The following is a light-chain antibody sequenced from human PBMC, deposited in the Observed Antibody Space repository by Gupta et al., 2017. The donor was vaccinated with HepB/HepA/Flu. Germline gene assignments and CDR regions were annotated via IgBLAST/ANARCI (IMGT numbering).Light chain of an antibody. V-gene: IGLV3-19*01. CDR3: YSQGDNSDVI. J-gene: IGLJ2*01. CDR1: TLRNYY. Sequence: SSDLTHDPAVSVALGQTVRITCQGDTLRNYYASWYQQKPGQAPLFVMYGKNNRPSGIPDRFSGSSSGNTASLTITAAQAEDEAVYYGYSQGDNSDVIFGGGTKVTVL. CDR2: GKN.